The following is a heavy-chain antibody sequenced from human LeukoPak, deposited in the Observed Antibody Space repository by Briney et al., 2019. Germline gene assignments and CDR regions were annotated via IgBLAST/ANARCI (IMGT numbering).Heavy chain of an antibody. J-gene: IGHJ1*01. Sequence: ASVKVSCKASGCTFSSYANSWLRQGPAPGLEWMGVIIPIFGTANYAQKFHGRVTITTDESTSTAYMELSSLSSEGTAVYYCASGIITMIVVVGYFQHWGQGTLVTVSS. CDR2: IIPIFGTA. CDR3: ASGIITMIVVVGYFQH. CDR1: GCTFSSYA. D-gene: IGHD3-22*01. V-gene: IGHV1-69*05.